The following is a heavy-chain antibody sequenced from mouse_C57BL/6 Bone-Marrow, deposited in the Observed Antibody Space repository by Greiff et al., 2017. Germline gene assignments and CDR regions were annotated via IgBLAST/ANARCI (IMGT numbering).Heavy chain of an antibody. CDR1: GYTFTDYY. D-gene: IGHD1-1*01. J-gene: IGHJ2*01. V-gene: IGHV1-84*01. CDR2: IYPGSGNT. Sequence: VQRVESGPELVKPGASVKISCKASGYTFTDYYINWVKQRPGQGLEWIGWIYPGSGNTKDNEKFKGKATLTVDTSSSTAYMQLSSLTSEDSAVYFCARSYGSSYVTYFDYWGQGTTLTVSS. CDR3: ARSYGSSYVTYFDY.